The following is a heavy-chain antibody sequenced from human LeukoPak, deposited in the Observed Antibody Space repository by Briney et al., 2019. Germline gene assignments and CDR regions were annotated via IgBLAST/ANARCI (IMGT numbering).Heavy chain of an antibody. V-gene: IGHV4-38-2*01. D-gene: IGHD2-2*01. CDR1: GGSISSGYY. J-gene: IGHJ5*02. CDR2: FYHSGST. Sequence: PSETLSLTCAVSGGSISSGYYWGLLRQPPGKGLEWVGIFYHSGSTYYNPSLKSRVTSPVETSKTQLSLKLPSVTAAETAVSYCARASVVVPAAIHSSDPWGQGTLVTVSS. CDR3: ARASVVVPAAIHSSDP.